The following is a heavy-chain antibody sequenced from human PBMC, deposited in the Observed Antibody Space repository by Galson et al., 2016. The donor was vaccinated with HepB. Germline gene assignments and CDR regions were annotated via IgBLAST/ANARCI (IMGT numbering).Heavy chain of an antibody. J-gene: IGHJ4*02. CDR1: GFTFTNYI. Sequence: SLRLSCAASGFTFTNYIMRWVRQAPGKGLEWVSAISSSGCDTYYVGSAKGRFTISRDNSKNTVYLQMNNLRAEDTAIYYCAKLMGDWGVRPTGFVDYWGQGTLVTVSS. V-gene: IGHV3-23*01. D-gene: IGHD2-21*01. CDR2: ISSSGCDT. CDR3: AKLMGDWGVRPTGFVDY.